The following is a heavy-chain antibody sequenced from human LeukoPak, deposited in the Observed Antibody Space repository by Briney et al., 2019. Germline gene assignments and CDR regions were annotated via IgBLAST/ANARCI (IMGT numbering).Heavy chain of an antibody. Sequence: SVKVSCKASGGTFSIYAISWVRQAPGQGLEWMGGIIPIFGTANYAQKFQGRVTITADESTSTAYMELSSLRSEDTAVYYCARGPGIAVAGTYYYYGMDVWGQGTTVTVSS. D-gene: IGHD6-19*01. CDR3: ARGPGIAVAGTYYYYGMDV. CDR2: IIPIFGTA. CDR1: GGTFSIYA. V-gene: IGHV1-69*13. J-gene: IGHJ6*02.